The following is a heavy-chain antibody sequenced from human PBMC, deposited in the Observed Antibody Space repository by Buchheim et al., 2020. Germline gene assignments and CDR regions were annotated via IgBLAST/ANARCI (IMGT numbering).Heavy chain of an antibody. Sequence: QVQLQESGPGLVKPSQTLSLTCTVSGGSISSGSYYWSWIRQPAGKGLEWIGRIYTSGSTNYNPSLKSRVTISVDTSKNQFSLKLSSVTAADTAVYYCARDYYDSSGYYYYYYGMDVWGQGTT. V-gene: IGHV4-61*02. D-gene: IGHD3-22*01. CDR3: ARDYYDSSGYYYYYYGMDV. J-gene: IGHJ6*02. CDR1: GGSISSGSYY. CDR2: IYTSGST.